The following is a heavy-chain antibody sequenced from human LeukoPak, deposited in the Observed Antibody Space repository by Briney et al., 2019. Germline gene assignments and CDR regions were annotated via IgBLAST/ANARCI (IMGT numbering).Heavy chain of an antibody. V-gene: IGHV3-30*18. CDR1: GFTFSSYG. J-gene: IGHJ4*02. CDR2: ISYDGSNK. CDR3: AKERDYYDSSGYYRPMPDY. Sequence: PGGSLRLSCAASGFTFSSYGMHWVRQAPGKGLEWVAVISYDGSNKYYADSVKGRFTISRDNSKNTLYLKMNSLRAEDTAVYYCAKERDYYDSSGYYRPMPDYWGQGTLVTVSS. D-gene: IGHD3-22*01.